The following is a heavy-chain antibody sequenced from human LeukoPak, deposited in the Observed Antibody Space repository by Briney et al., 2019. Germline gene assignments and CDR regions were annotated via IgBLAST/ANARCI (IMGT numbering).Heavy chain of an antibody. V-gene: IGHV1-69*13. J-gene: IGHJ6*03. CDR2: IIPIFGTA. D-gene: IGHD2-2*01. Sequence: ASVKVPCKASGYTFTSYGISWVRQAPGQGLEWMGGIIPIFGTANYAQKFQGRVTITADESTSTAYMELSSLRSEDTAVYYCASRLPPIVVVPAAIYYYYMDVWGKGTTVTVSS. CDR1: GYTFTSYG. CDR3: ASRLPPIVVVPAAIYYYYMDV.